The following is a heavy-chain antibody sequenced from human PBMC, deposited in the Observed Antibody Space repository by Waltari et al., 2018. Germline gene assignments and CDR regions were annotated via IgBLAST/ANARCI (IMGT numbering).Heavy chain of an antibody. Sequence: EVHLVESGGGLVQPGGSLRLSCAASGFPFSSYWMSWVRQAPGKGLGWVANINQDGKKLDDVDSVEGRFTISRDNAKNSLYLQMNSLRAEDTAVYYCARDQMVTVTDDNWFDSWGQGNLVTVSS. J-gene: IGHJ5*01. CDR3: ARDQMVTVTDDNWFDS. D-gene: IGHD4-17*01. CDR1: GFPFSSYW. V-gene: IGHV3-7*01. CDR2: INQDGKKL.